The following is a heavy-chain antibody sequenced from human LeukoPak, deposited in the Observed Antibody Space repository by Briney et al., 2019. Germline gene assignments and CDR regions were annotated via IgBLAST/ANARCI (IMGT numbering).Heavy chain of an antibody. J-gene: IGHJ4*02. CDR2: IGHAGDT. CDR1: GFAFCSYD. V-gene: IGHV3-13*01. Sequence: SGGSLRLSCAASGFAFCSYDMHWVRQVSGKGLEWVSAIGHAGDTYYADSVKGRFTISREDAKNYFFLQMNSLRAGDTAVYFCAALGDSIYWGQGTLVTVSS. CDR3: AALGDSIY. D-gene: IGHD1-26*01.